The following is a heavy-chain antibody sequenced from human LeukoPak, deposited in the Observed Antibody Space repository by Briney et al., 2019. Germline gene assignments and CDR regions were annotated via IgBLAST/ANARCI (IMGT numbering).Heavy chain of an antibody. CDR1: GYTFTSYY. CDR3: ASHYDFWSGYPFYYYYMDV. J-gene: IGHJ6*03. Sequence: ASVKVSCKASGYTFTSYYMRWVRQAPGQGLEWMGIINPSGGSTSYAQKFQGRVTMTRDTSTSTVYMELSSLRSEDTAVYYCASHYDFWSGYPFYYYYMDVWGKGTTVTVSS. D-gene: IGHD3-3*01. CDR2: INPSGGST. V-gene: IGHV1-46*01.